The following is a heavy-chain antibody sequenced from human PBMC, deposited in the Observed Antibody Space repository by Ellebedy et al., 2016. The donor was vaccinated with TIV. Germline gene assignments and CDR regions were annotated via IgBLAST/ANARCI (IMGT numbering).Heavy chain of an antibody. D-gene: IGHD6-19*01. CDR1: GFTFSTYG. Sequence: PGGSLRLSCAASGFTFSTYGFHWVRQAQGKWLEWVAVIWYDGSNKYYADSVTGRFTISRDNSKNTLYLQMNSLRAEDPAVYYCARTYNSGSYDIDNWGQGTLVTVSS. CDR2: IWYDGSNK. J-gene: IGHJ4*02. V-gene: IGHV3-33*01. CDR3: ARTYNSGSYDIDN.